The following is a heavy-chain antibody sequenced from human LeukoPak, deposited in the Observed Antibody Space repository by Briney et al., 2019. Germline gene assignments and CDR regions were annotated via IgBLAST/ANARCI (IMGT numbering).Heavy chain of an antibody. J-gene: IGHJ4*02. CDR3: ARDRSSSCSD. CDR2: INPNSGGT. Sequence: ASVKVSCKASGYTFTGYYMHWVRQAPGQGLEWMGWINPNSGGTNYAQKFQGRVTMTRDTSISTAYMELSRLRSDDTAAYYCARDRSSSCSDWGQGTLVTVSS. V-gene: IGHV1-2*02. D-gene: IGHD6-13*01. CDR1: GYTFTGYY.